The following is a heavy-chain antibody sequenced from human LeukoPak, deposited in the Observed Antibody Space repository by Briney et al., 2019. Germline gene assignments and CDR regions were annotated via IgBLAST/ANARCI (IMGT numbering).Heavy chain of an antibody. V-gene: IGHV3-48*02. CDR3: AKGFYDNSASGVFDI. D-gene: IGHD3-22*01. CDR2: ITGSSSTI. J-gene: IGHJ3*02. CDR1: GFTFSSCD. Sequence: GGSLRLSCAASGFTFSSCDMNWVRQAPGKGLEWVSYITGSSSTIYYADSVKGRFTISRDNAKNSLYLQMNSLRDEDTAVYYCAKGFYDNSASGVFDIWGQGTMVTVSS.